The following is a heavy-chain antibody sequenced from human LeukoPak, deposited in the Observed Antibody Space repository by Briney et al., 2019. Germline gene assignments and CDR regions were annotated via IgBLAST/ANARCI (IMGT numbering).Heavy chain of an antibody. V-gene: IGHV3-21*01. J-gene: IGHJ4*02. D-gene: IGHD2-2*01. Sequence: PGGSLRLSCAASGFTFSSYSMNWVRQTPGKGLEWVSSISVSSTYIYYADSVKGRFTVSRDNAKNSVYLQMNSLRAEDTAVYYCARDQRSTTSWYYFDYWGQGTLVTVSS. CDR3: ARDQRSTTSWYYFDY. CDR1: GFTFSSYS. CDR2: ISVSSTYI.